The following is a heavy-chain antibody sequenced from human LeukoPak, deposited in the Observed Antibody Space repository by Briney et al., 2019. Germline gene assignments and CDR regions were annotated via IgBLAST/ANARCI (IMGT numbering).Heavy chain of an antibody. CDR3: ARHAYSSSWYLRY. Sequence: TSETLSLTCTVSGGSISSYYWSWIRQPPGKGLEWIGYIYYSGSTNYNPSLKSRVTISVDTSKNQFSLKLSSVTAADTAVYYCARHAYSSSWYLRYWGQGTLVTVSS. D-gene: IGHD6-13*01. CDR1: GGSISSYY. V-gene: IGHV4-59*01. CDR2: IYYSGST. J-gene: IGHJ4*02.